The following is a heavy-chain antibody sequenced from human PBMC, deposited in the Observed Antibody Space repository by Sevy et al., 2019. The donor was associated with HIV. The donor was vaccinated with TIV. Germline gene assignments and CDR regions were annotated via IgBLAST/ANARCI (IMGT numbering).Heavy chain of an antibody. CDR3: ARGTGYSSFYYYYGMDV. D-gene: IGHD6-13*01. J-gene: IGHJ6*02. CDR2: INHSGST. V-gene: IGHV4-34*01. CDR1: VGSFSGYY. Sequence: SDTLSLTCAVYVGSFSGYYWSWIRQPPGKGLEWIGEINHSGSTNYNPSLKSRVTISVDTSKNQFSLKLSSVTAADTAVYYCARGTGYSSFYYYYGMDVWGQGTTVTVSS.